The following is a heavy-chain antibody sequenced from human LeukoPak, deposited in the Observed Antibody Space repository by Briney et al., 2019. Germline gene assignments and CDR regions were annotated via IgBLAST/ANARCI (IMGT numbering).Heavy chain of an antibody. J-gene: IGHJ4*02. CDR3: ARVSYEQQPTHFDY. D-gene: IGHD6-13*01. Sequence: ASVKVSCKASGYTFAGYYMHWVRQAPGQGLEWMGWINPNSGGTNYAQKFQGRVTMTRDTSISTAYMELSRLRSDDTAVYYCARVSYEQQPTHFDYWGQGTLVTVSS. CDR2: INPNSGGT. V-gene: IGHV1-2*02. CDR1: GYTFAGYY.